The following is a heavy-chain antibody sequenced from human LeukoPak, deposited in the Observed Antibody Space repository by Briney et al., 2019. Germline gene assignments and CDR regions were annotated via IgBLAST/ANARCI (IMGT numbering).Heavy chain of an antibody. V-gene: IGHV4-59*01. CDR1: GDSITGYY. D-gene: IGHD1-26*01. CDR3: ARDQIVVAGNWFDP. J-gene: IGHJ5*02. Sequence: SETLSPTCTVSGDSITGYYWSWIRQPPGKGLEWIGDIYYSGNTNYNPSLKSRVTISIDTSKNQFSLNLRSVTTADTAVYYCARDQIVVAGNWFDPWGQGTLVTVSS. CDR2: IYYSGNT.